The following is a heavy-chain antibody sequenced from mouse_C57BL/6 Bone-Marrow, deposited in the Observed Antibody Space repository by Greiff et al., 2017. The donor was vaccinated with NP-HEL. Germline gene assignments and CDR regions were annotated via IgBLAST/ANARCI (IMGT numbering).Heavy chain of an antibody. Sequence: QVQLQQSGAELVKPGASVKMSCKASGYTFTSYWITWVKQRPGQGLEWIGDIYPGSGSTNYNEKFKSKATLTVDTSSSTAYMQLSSLTSEDSAVYYCAREGTAQATMDYWGQGTTLTVSS. D-gene: IGHD3-2*02. CDR3: AREGTAQATMDY. J-gene: IGHJ2*01. V-gene: IGHV1-55*01. CDR1: GYTFTSYW. CDR2: IYPGSGST.